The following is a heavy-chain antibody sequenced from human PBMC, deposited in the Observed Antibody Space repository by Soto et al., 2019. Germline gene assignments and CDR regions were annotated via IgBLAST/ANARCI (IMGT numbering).Heavy chain of an antibody. V-gene: IGHV4-34*01. CDR2: INHSGST. J-gene: IGHJ6*03. Sequence: SETLSLTCAVYGGSFSGYYWSWIRQPPGKGLEWIGEINHSGSTNYNPSLKSRVTISVDTSKNQFSLKLSSVTAADTAVYYCARMRDIVVVPAAEDMDVWGKGTTVTVS. CDR1: GGSFSGYY. D-gene: IGHD2-2*01. CDR3: ARMRDIVVVPAAEDMDV.